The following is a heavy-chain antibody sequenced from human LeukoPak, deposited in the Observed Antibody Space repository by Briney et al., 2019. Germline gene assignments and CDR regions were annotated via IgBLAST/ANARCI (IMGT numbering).Heavy chain of an antibody. D-gene: IGHD6-19*01. CDR1: GFTFSSYG. CDR3: AKDSGYSGWNPLYYFDY. V-gene: IGHV3-30*18. CDR2: ISYDGSNK. Sequence: GGSLRLPCAASGFTFSSYGMHWVRQAPGKGLEWVAVISYDGSNKYYADSVKGRFTISRDNSKNTLYLQMNSLRAEDTAVYYCAKDSGYSGWNPLYYFDYWGQGTLVTVSS. J-gene: IGHJ4*02.